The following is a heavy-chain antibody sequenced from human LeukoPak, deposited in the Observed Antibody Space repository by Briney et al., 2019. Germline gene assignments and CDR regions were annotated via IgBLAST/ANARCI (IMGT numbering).Heavy chain of an antibody. CDR3: ASAIGVHYYGSGSYYLDY. V-gene: IGHV1-69*01. CDR2: IIPIFGTA. CDR1: GGTFSSYA. D-gene: IGHD3-10*01. J-gene: IGHJ4*02. Sequence: SVKVSCKASGGTFSSYAISWVRQAPGQGLERMGGIIPIFGTANYAQKFQGRVTITADESTSTAYMELSSLRSEDTAVYCCASAIGVHYYGSGSYYLDYWGQGTLVTVSS.